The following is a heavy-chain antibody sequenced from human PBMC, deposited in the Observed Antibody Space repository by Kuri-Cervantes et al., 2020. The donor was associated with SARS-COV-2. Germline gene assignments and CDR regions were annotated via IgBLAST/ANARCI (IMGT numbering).Heavy chain of an antibody. V-gene: IGHV1-46*01. Sequence: ASVKVSCKASGYTFTGYYMHWVRQAPGQGLEWMGIVNPSGGSTSYAQKFQGRVTMTRDTSTSTVYMELSSLRSEDTAVYYCARGVQQWLAHYYFDYWGQGTLVTVSS. CDR3: ARGVQQWLAHYYFDY. CDR1: GYTFTGYY. D-gene: IGHD6-19*01. CDR2: VNPSGGST. J-gene: IGHJ4*02.